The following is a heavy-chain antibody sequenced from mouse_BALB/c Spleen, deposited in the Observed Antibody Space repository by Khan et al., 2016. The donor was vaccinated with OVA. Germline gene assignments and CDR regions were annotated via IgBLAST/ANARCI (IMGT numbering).Heavy chain of an antibody. V-gene: IGHV9-3-1*01. CDR3: ARFHGGY. J-gene: IGHJ2*01. CDR2: INTYTREP. Sequence: QIQLVQSGPELKKPGETVKISCKASGYTFTNYVMNWVKQSPGKGLKWMGWINTYTREPTYADDFKGRLAFSLETSASTAYMQMNRLNNAATATYFCARFHGGYWGQGTTLTVSS. CDR1: GYTFTNYV.